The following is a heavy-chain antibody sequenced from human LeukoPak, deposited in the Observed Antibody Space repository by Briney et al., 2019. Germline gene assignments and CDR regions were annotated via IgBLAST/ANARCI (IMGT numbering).Heavy chain of an antibody. J-gene: IGHJ4*02. V-gene: IGHV3-21*01. CDR3: ASSTSSTSEYDY. D-gene: IGHD2-2*01. CDR1: GFTFSSYS. Sequence: GSLRLSCAASGFTFSSYSMNWVRQAPGKGLEWVSSISSSSSYIYYADSVKGRFTISRDNAKNSLYLQMNSLRAEDTAVYYCASSTSSTSEYDYWGQGTLVTVSS. CDR2: ISSSSSYI.